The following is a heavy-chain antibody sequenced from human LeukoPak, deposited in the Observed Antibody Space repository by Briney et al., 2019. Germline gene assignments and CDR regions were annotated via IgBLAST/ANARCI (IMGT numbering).Heavy chain of an antibody. Sequence: ASVKVSCKASGGTFSSYAISWVRQAPGQGLEWMGRIIPIFGIANYAQEFQGRVTITADKSTSTAYMELSSLRSEDTAVYYCAREGVVTADGYYFDYWGQGTLVTVSS. CDR1: GGTFSSYA. D-gene: IGHD2-21*02. CDR3: AREGVVTADGYYFDY. V-gene: IGHV1-69*04. J-gene: IGHJ4*02. CDR2: IIPIFGIA.